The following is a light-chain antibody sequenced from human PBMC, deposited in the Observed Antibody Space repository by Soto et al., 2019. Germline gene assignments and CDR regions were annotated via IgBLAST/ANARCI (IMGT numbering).Light chain of an antibody. V-gene: IGKV3-11*01. CDR1: QSFSSY. CDR2: DPS. J-gene: IGKJ4*01. Sequence: EIVLTQSPATLSLSPGERATLSYRASQSFSSYLAWYQQKLGQAPKLLIYDPSNRAAGTPARFSGSGSGSDFTLAISSLEPEDFAVYYCQQRSNFLTFGGGTKVEIK. CDR3: QQRSNFLT.